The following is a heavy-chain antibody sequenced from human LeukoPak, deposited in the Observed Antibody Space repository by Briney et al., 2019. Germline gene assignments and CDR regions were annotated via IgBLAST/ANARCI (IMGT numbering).Heavy chain of an antibody. CDR1: GYTFTSYG. Sequence: GASVKVSCKASGYTFTSYGISWVRQAPGQGLEWMGRISAYNGNTNYAQKLQGRVTMTTDTSTSTAYMELRSLRSDDTAVYYCARLGYCSSTSCPFDYWGQGTLVTVSS. D-gene: IGHD2-2*01. V-gene: IGHV1-18*01. CDR2: ISAYNGNT. J-gene: IGHJ4*02. CDR3: ARLGYCSSTSCPFDY.